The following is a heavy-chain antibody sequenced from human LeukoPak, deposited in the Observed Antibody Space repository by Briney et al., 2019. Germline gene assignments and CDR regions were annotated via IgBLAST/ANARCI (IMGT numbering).Heavy chain of an antibody. CDR2: ISGSGGST. Sequence: TGGSLRLSCAASGFTFSSYAMSWVRQAPGKGLEWVSAISGSGGSTCYADSVKGRFTISRDNSKNTLYLQMNSLRAEDTAVYYCAKLEGSGWQNNFDYWGQGTLVTVSS. CDR3: AKLEGSGWQNNFDY. J-gene: IGHJ4*02. D-gene: IGHD6-19*01. CDR1: GFTFSSYA. V-gene: IGHV3-23*01.